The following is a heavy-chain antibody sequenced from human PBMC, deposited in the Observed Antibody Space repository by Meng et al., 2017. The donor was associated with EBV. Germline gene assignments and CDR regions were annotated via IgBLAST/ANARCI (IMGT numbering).Heavy chain of an antibody. Sequence: QGELVQSAAEATKSGSSVKVSCKTSGGPFRYYAISWVRQAPGQGLEWLGGFLPRLGAPNYAQKFHGRVKITADESTSTHYMDLSSLRSEDTAIYYCASESGRGYTPDYWGQGTLVTVSS. V-gene: IGHV1-69*01. D-gene: IGHD3-10*01. CDR1: GGPFRYYA. J-gene: IGHJ4*02. CDR2: FLPRLGAP. CDR3: ASESGRGYTPDY.